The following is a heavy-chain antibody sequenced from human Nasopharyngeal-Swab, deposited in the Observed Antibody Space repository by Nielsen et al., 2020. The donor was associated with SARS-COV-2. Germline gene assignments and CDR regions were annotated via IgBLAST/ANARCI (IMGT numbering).Heavy chain of an antibody. J-gene: IGHJ4*02. V-gene: IGHV3-74*01. CDR2: INSDGSST. CDR3: ARVESSGWFDY. D-gene: IGHD6-19*01. Sequence: GESLKISCAASGFTFSSYWMHWVRQAPGKGLVWVSRINSDGSSTSYADSVKGRFTISRDNAKNSLYLQMNSLRAEDTTVYYCARVESSGWFDYWGQGTLVTVSS. CDR1: GFTFSSYW.